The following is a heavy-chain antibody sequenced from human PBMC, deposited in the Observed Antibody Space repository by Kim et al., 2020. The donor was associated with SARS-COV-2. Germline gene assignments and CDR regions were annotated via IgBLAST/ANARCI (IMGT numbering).Heavy chain of an antibody. Sequence: GGSLRLSCAASGFTFSVYTMNWVRQAPGKGLEWVASISGTSHYIYYAHSLRSRFTISRDNAKNSLSLQMNSLAAEDTAVYYCARDLPPAGYYDDRSGYSFSPFDIWGRGTMVTVSS. J-gene: IGHJ3*02. V-gene: IGHV3-21*01. D-gene: IGHD3-22*01. CDR3: ARDLPPAGYYDDRSGYSFSPFDI. CDR2: ISGTSHYI. CDR1: GFTFSVYT.